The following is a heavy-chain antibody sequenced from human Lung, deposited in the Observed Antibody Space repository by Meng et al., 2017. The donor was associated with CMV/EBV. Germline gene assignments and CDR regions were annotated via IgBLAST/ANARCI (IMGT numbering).Heavy chain of an antibody. CDR1: GDIVSSNSAA. J-gene: IGHJ4*02. D-gene: IGHD4-23*01. Sequence: SGPGLVNPPQPLPPTCAISGDIVSSNSAAWPWIRQSPSRGLEWLGRTYYRSKWYHEYAVSVKSRITTSPDTPKNQFSLQLNSMTPEDTAVYYCARGINGGCGDWGQGTLVTVSS. CDR2: TYYRSKWYH. CDR3: ARGINGGCGD. V-gene: IGHV6-1*01.